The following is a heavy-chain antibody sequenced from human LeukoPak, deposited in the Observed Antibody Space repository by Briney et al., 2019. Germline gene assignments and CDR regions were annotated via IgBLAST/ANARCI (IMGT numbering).Heavy chain of an antibody. V-gene: IGHV1-69*04. J-gene: IGHJ4*02. Sequence: SVKVSCKASGGTFSSYAISWVRQAPGQGLEWMGRIIPIFGIANYAQKFQGRVTITADKSTSTAYMELSSLRSEDTAVYYCARDSGSHSPYFDYWGQGTLVTVSS. D-gene: IGHD1-26*01. CDR2: IIPIFGIA. CDR1: GGTFSSYA. CDR3: ARDSGSHSPYFDY.